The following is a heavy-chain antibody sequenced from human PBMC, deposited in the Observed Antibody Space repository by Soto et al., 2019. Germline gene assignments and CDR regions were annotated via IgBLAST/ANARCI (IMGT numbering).Heavy chain of an antibody. CDR3: ARVRSSAHYDFWSGTDAFDI. V-gene: IGHV4-34*01. Sequence: LSLTCAVYGGSFSGYYWSWIRQPPGKGLEWIGEINHSGSTNYNPSLKSRVTISVDTSKNQFSLKLSSVTAADTAVYYCARVRSSAHYDFWSGTDAFDIWGQGTMVTVS. J-gene: IGHJ3*02. CDR2: INHSGST. CDR1: GGSFSGYY. D-gene: IGHD3-3*01.